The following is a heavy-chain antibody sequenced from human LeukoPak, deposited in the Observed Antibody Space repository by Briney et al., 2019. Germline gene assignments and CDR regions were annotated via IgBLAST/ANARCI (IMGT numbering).Heavy chain of an antibody. Sequence: SETLSLTCAVYGGSFSGYYWSWIRQPPGKGLEWIGEINHSGGTKYNPSLKSRVTISVDTSKNQFSLKLSSVTAADTAMYYCARQLNPHKLPSLRVYYMDVWGKGTTVTISS. CDR1: GGSFSGYY. D-gene: IGHD2-15*01. CDR2: INHSGGT. V-gene: IGHV4-34*01. J-gene: IGHJ6*03. CDR3: ARQLNPHKLPSLRVYYMDV.